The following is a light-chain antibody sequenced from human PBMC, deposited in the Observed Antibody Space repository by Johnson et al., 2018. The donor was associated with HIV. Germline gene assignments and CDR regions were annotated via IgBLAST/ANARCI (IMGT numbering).Light chain of an antibody. CDR3: ATWDRSLSVYV. CDR1: SSNIGNNY. CDR2: DNN. J-gene: IGLJ1*01. Sequence: QSVLTQPPSVSAAPGQKVTISCSGSSSNIGNNYVSWYQQLPGTAPKLLIYDNNKRPSGIPDRFSGSKSGTSATLAITGLQTGDEADYYCATWDRSLSVYVFGTGTKVTVL. V-gene: IGLV1-51*01.